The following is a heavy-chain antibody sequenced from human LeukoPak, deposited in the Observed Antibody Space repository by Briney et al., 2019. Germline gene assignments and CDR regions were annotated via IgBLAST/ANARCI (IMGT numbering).Heavy chain of an antibody. CDR2: IKQDGSEM. CDR3: AKLGFVRASNY. J-gene: IGHJ4*02. V-gene: IGHV3-7*01. D-gene: IGHD1-26*01. CDR1: GFTFSSEW. Sequence: GGSLRLPCAASGFTFSSEWMSWVRQAPGKGLEWVANIKQDGSEMYYVDSVKGRFTISRGNAKNSLYLQMNSLRAEDAAVYYCAKLGFVRASNYWGQGTLVTVSS.